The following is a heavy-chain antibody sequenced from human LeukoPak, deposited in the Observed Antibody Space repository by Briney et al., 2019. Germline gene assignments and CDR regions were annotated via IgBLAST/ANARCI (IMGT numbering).Heavy chain of an antibody. Sequence: SETLSLTCTVSGGSISSSSYYWGWIRQPPGKGLEWIGSIYYSGNTYYNVSLKSRVTISVDTSKNQFSLKLSTVTAADTAVYYCARQRSYGSSARFDPWGQGTLVTVSS. CDR3: ARQRSYGSSARFDP. CDR2: IYYSGNT. D-gene: IGHD5-18*01. V-gene: IGHV4-39*01. CDR1: GGSISSSSYY. J-gene: IGHJ5*02.